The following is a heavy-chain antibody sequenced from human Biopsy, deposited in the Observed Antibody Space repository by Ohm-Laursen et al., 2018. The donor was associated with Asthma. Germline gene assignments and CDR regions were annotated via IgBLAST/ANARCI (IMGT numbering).Heavy chain of an antibody. CDR3: ARDRGTPDAFNI. CDR2: INGDGSNI. V-gene: IGHV3-74*01. CDR1: GFTFSPYW. Sequence: SLRLSCSALGFTFSPYWMHWARQAPGKGLVWVAHINGDGSNINYADAVKGRFSISRDNAKSTLYLEMNNLRDEDTAVYYCARDRGTPDAFNIWGQGTMVTVSS. D-gene: IGHD3-10*01. J-gene: IGHJ3*02.